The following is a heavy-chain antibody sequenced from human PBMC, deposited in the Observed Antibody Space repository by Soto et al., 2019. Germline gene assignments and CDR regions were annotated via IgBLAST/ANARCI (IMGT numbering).Heavy chain of an antibody. Sequence: GSLRLSCAASGFTFSSYGMHWVRQAPGKGLEWVAVISYDGSNKYYADSVKGRFTISRDNSKNTLYLQMNSLRAEDTAVYYCAKEGGNWNFAFDYWGQGTLVTVSS. V-gene: IGHV3-30*18. J-gene: IGHJ4*02. CDR1: GFTFSSYG. CDR3: AKEGGNWNFAFDY. CDR2: ISYDGSNK. D-gene: IGHD1-7*01.